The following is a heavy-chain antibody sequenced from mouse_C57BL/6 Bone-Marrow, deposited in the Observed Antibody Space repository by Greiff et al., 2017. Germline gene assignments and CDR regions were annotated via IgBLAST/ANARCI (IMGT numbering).Heavy chain of an antibody. V-gene: IGHV1-15*01. CDR3: TRSDDGSSYGARDY. D-gene: IGHD1-1*01. Sequence: QVQLQQSGAELVRPGASVTLSCKASGYTFTDYEMHWVKQTPVHGLEWIGAIDPETGGTAYNQKFKGKAILTADKSSSTAYMELRSLTSEDSAVYYCTRSDDGSSYGARDYWGQGTTLTVSS. CDR2: IDPETGGT. CDR1: GYTFTDYE. J-gene: IGHJ2*01.